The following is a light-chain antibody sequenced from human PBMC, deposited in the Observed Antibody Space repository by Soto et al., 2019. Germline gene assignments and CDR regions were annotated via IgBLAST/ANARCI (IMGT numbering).Light chain of an antibody. CDR3: SSYTSSSTLYV. CDR1: SRDVGGYNF. Sequence: QSVLTRPASVSGSPGQSVTISCTGTSRDVGGYNFVSWYQHHPGKAPKLMIYEVSNRPSGVSNRFSGSKSGNTASLTISGLQAEDEADYYCSSYTSSSTLYVFGTGTKVTVL. V-gene: IGLV2-14*01. CDR2: EVS. J-gene: IGLJ1*01.